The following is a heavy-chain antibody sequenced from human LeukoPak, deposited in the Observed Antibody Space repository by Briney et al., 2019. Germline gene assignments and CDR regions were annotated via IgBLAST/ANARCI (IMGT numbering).Heavy chain of an antibody. CDR2: INHSGST. CDR1: GGSFRGYY. J-gene: IGHJ4*02. Sequence: SETLSLTCAVYGGSFRGYYWSWIRQPPGKGLEWIGEINHSGSTNYNPSLKSRVTISVDTSKNQFSLKLSSVTAADTAVYYCARAREYWMVRGFDHWGQGTLVTVSS. V-gene: IGHV4-34*01. D-gene: IGHD3-10*01. CDR3: ARAREYWMVRGFDH.